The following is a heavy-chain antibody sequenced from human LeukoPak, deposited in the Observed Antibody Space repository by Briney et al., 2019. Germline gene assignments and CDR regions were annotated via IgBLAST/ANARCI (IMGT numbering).Heavy chain of an antibody. J-gene: IGHJ4*02. D-gene: IGHD4-17*01. CDR1: GFTFSDYS. CDR3: ARDYGAPDY. CDR2: ITSSGTCI. V-gene: IGHV3-21*01. Sequence: GGSLRLSCAASGFTFSDYSMNWVRQAPGKGLEWVSSITSSGTCIYYADSVKGRFTISRDNAKNSLYLQMNSLRAEDTAVYYCARDYGAPDYWGQGTLVTVSS.